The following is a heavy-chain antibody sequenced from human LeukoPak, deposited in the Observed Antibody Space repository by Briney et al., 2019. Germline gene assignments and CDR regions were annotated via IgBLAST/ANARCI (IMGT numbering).Heavy chain of an antibody. CDR3: ARGIGRTDFTPYWYFDL. Sequence: GASLKISCKGSGSSFTSYWIGWVRQMPGKGLEWMGIIYPGDSDTRYSPSFQGQVTISADKSISTAYLQWSSLKASDTAMYYCARGIGRTDFTPYWYFDLWGRGTLVTVSS. V-gene: IGHV5-51*01. J-gene: IGHJ2*01. D-gene: IGHD2-15*01. CDR2: IYPGDSDT. CDR1: GSSFTSYW.